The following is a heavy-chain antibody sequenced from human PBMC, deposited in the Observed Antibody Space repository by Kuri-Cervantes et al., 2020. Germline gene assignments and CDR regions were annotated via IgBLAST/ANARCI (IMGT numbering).Heavy chain of an antibody. CDR1: VYTFTGYY. J-gene: IGHJ1*01. V-gene: IGHV1-18*04. Sequence: ASVKVSCKASVYTFTGYYMHWVRQAPGQGLEWMGWISAYNGDTNYAQKLQGRVTMTTDTSTTTTYMELISLRSEDTAVYYCASKTYYNFWSGYRAEYFNHWGQGTLVTVSS. CDR3: ASKTYYNFWSGYRAEYFNH. D-gene: IGHD3-3*01. CDR2: ISAYNGDT.